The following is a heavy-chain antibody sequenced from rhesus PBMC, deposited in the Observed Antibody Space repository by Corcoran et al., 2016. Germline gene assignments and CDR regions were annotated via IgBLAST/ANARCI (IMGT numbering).Heavy chain of an antibody. CDR2: IHGNRGNT. V-gene: IGHV4-80*01. Sequence: QVQLQESGPGLVKPSETLSLTCTVSGASISSYWWNWIRQPPGKGLEWIGGIHGNRGNTYYNPPLKSRATISTDTSTNQFSLKLSSVTAADTAVYYCARDRCCGTWPGNSLDVWGRGVLVTVSS. CDR1: GASISSYW. D-gene: IGHD6-25*01. J-gene: IGHJ5-2*02. CDR3: ARDRCCGTWPGNSLDV.